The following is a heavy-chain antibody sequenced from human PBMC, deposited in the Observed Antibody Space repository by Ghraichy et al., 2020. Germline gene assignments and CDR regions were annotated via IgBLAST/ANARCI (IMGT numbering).Heavy chain of an antibody. CDR1: GGSISSSTYY. CDR3: AKTYSCSSTSCRAFVV. Sequence: SETLSLTCTVSGGSISSSTYYWGWVRQPPRKGLEWIGSIYYSGSTYYNPSLKSRVTISVDTSKNQFSLNLSSVTAADTAVYYCAKTYSCSSTSCRAFVVWGQGTTVTVSS. CDR2: IYYSGST. V-gene: IGHV4-39*01. J-gene: IGHJ6*02. D-gene: IGHD2-2*01.